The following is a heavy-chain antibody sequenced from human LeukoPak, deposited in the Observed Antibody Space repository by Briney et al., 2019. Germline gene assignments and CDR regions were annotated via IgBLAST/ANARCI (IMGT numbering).Heavy chain of an antibody. CDR1: GYTLTELS. CDR3: ATEGFYDILTGELDY. J-gene: IGHJ4*02. Sequence: ASVKVSCKVSGYTLTELSMHWVRQAPGKGLEWMGGFDPEDGETIYAQKFQGRVTMTEDTSTDTAYMELSSLRSEDTAVYYCATEGFYDILTGELDYWSQGTLVTVSS. D-gene: IGHD3-9*01. V-gene: IGHV1-24*01. CDR2: FDPEDGET.